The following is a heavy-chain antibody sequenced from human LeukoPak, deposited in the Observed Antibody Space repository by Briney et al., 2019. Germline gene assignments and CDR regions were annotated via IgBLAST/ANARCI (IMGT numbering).Heavy chain of an antibody. CDR1: GYIFIDYY. V-gene: IGHV1-2*02. Sequence: GASVKVSCKASGYIFIDYYMYWVRQAPGQGLEWMGWISPNSGDTKYAQKFQGRVTMTRDTSISTAYMELSRLRSDDTAVYYCARGFYGDYYYYGMDVWGRGTTVTVSS. CDR3: ARGFYGDYYYYGMDV. D-gene: IGHD4-17*01. CDR2: ISPNSGDT. J-gene: IGHJ6*02.